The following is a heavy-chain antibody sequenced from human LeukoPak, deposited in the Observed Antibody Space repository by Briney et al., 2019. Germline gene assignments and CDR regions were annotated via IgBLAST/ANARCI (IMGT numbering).Heavy chain of an antibody. J-gene: IGHJ6*03. V-gene: IGHV3-23*01. Sequence: PGGSLRLSCEASGFTFGSFAMSWVRQAPGKGLEWLSGISASGHYIYQADSVKGRFTISRDNSKNTLYIEMNSLRAEDTPVYYCARDGSWGDYQFYFYMDVWGKGTTVTVSS. CDR3: ARDGSWGDYQFYFYMDV. CDR1: GFTFGSFA. CDR2: ISASGHYI. D-gene: IGHD2-2*01.